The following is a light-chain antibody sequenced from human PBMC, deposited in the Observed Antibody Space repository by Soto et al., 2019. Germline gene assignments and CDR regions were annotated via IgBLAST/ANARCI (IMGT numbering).Light chain of an antibody. CDR3: SAWDTSTVV. J-gene: IGLJ2*01. CDR2: QDD. V-gene: IGLV3-1*01. CDR1: KLGNKY. Sequence: SYELTQPPSVSLSPGQTASITCSGDKLGNKYASWYQQKPGQSPVLVIYQDDKRPSGVPERFSGSNSGNTATLTISGTQAMDEAAYYCSAWDTSTVVFGGGTKVTVL.